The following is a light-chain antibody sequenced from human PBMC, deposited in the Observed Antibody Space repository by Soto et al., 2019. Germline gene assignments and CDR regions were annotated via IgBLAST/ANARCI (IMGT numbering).Light chain of an antibody. J-gene: IGLJ1*01. CDR3: CSCGWSTIFV. Sequence: QSALNQPASVSGSPRQAITISRTGTSSNVGSYKLVSWYQQHPGKAPKLMIFEVNKRPSGVSNRFSGSKSGNTAALTISGLKVEDEADSYCCSCGWSTIFVFGSGTKLTVL. CDR1: SSNVGSYKL. CDR2: EVN. V-gene: IGLV2-23*02.